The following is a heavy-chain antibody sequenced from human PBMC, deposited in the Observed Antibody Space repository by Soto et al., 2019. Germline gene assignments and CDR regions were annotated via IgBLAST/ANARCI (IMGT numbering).Heavy chain of an antibody. V-gene: IGHV1-18*01. CDR1: GYTFTSYG. D-gene: IGHD4-17*01. J-gene: IGHJ4*02. Sequence: ASVKVSCKASGYTFTSYGITWFRQPPGQGLEWMGWISAYNGNTNYAQKLQGRVTMTTDTSTSTAYMELRSLRSDDTAVYYCARDSQTTTVTTPGGYWGQGTLVTVSS. CDR3: ARDSQTTTVTTPGGY. CDR2: ISAYNGNT.